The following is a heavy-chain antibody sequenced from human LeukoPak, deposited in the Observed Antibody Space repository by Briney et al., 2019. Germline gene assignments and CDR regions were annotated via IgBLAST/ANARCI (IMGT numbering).Heavy chain of an antibody. D-gene: IGHD1-1*01. CDR1: GYTFTSYY. CDR2: INPSGGST. V-gene: IGHV1-46*01. CDR3: ARGTTDDY. J-gene: IGHJ4*02. Sequence: ASVKVSCKASGYTFTSYYIDWVRQAPGQGLEWMGVINPSGGSTRYAQKFQGKVTMTGDPSTRTVYMELSSLTSDDTAVYYCARGTTDDYWGQGTPVTVSS.